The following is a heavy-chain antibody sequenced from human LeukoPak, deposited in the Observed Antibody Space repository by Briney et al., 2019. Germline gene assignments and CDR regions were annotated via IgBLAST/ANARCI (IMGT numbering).Heavy chain of an antibody. CDR1: GFSVTNNY. Sequence: GGSLRLSCEASGFSVTNNYMSWFRLAPGKGLEWVSVLYTGGIRYYAGFVRGRFTISRDDSKNTLYLQMNSLRAEDTAVYYCAKDGGSYYGDGVAGFDLWGRGTLVTVSS. V-gene: IGHV3-53*01. CDR3: AKDGGSYYGDGVAGFDL. D-gene: IGHD4-17*01. CDR2: LYTGGIR. J-gene: IGHJ2*01.